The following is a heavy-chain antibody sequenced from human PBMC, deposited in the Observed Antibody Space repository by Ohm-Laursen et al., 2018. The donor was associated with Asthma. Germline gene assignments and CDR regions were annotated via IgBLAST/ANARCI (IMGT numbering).Heavy chain of an antibody. CDR2: IFHSGST. V-gene: IGHV4-59*12. D-gene: IGHD2/OR15-2a*01. CDR1: GGPISSYD. Sequence: SETLSLTCTVSGGPISSYDWSWIRRPPGKGLEWIAYIFHSGSTNSNPSLKSRVTVLVDTSKNQLSLKLSSVTAVDTAVYYCAGSMGVHYYYGMGVWGQGTTVTVSS. J-gene: IGHJ6*02. CDR3: AGSMGVHYYYGMGV.